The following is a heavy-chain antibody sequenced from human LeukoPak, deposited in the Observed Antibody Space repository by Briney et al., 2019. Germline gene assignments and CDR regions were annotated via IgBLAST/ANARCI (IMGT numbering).Heavy chain of an antibody. V-gene: IGHV4-59*01. CDR2: IYYSGST. CDR1: GGSISSYY. D-gene: IGHD3-3*01. J-gene: IGHJ4*02. Sequence: PSETLSLTCTVSGGSISSYYWSWIRQPPGKGLEWIGYIYYSGSTNYNPSLKSRVTISVDTSKNQFSLKLSSVTAADTAVYYCASSPAGDYDFWSGPYYFDYWGQGTQVTVSS. CDR3: ASSPAGDYDFWSGPYYFDY.